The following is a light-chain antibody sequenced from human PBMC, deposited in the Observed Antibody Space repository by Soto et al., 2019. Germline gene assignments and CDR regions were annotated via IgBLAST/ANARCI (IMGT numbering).Light chain of an antibody. CDR2: LGS. J-gene: IGKJ2*01. V-gene: IGKV2-28*01. CDR1: QSLLHSSGYNY. CDR3: MQALQTPYT. Sequence: DIVMTQSPLSLPVTPGEPASISCRSSQSLLHSSGYNYLHWYLQKPGQSPQLLIYLGSNRASGVPDRFSGSESGTDFTLKISKVEAEDVGVFYCMQALQTPYTFGQGTKLEIK.